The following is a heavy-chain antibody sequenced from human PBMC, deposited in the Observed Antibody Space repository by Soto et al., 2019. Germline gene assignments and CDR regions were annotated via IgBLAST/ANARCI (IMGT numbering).Heavy chain of an antibody. CDR3: ARGMTKTCFDY. V-gene: IGHV3-53*01. CDR2: IYSGGST. CDR1: GFTVSSNY. D-gene: IGHD4-17*01. Sequence: PGGSLRLSCAASGFTVSSNYMSWVRQAPGKGLEWVSVIYSGGSTYYADSVKGRFTISRDNSKNTLYLQMNSLRAEDTAVYYCARGMTKTCFDYWGQGTLVTVSS. J-gene: IGHJ4*02.